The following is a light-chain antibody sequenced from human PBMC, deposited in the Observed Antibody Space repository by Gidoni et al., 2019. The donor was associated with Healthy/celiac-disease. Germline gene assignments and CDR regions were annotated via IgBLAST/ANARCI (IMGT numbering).Light chain of an antibody. J-gene: IGKJ5*01. Sequence: IQMTQSPSSLSASVGDIVTIPCRASQSISSYLNWYQQKPGKAPKLLIYAASSLQIGAPSRFSGSGAGTDFTLTISSLQPEDFATYYCQQSYSTPSITFGQGTRLEIK. V-gene: IGKV1-39*01. CDR2: AAS. CDR3: QQSYSTPSIT. CDR1: QSISSY.